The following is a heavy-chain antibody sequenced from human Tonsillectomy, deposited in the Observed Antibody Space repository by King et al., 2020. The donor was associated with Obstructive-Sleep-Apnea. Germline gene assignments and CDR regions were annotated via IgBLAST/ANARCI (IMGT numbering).Heavy chain of an antibody. CDR1: GFTFNSYA. D-gene: IGHD4-17*01. J-gene: IGHJ4*02. CDR2: ISDSGGST. CDR3: AKIDYGDYVSFDY. Sequence: VQLVESGGGLVQPGGSLRLSCAASGFTFNSYAMSWVRQAPGKGLEWVSTISDSGGSTYYTDSVKGRFTISGDNSKNTLYLQMNSLRAEEPAVYYCAKIDYGDYVSFDYWGQGTLVTVSS. V-gene: IGHV3-23*04.